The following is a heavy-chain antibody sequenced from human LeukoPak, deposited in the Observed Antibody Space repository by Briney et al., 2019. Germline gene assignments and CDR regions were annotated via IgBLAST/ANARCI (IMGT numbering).Heavy chain of an antibody. D-gene: IGHD3-22*01. CDR1: GFSFKTYG. J-gene: IGHJ4*02. V-gene: IGHV3-33*01. Sequence: GGSLRLSCVASGFSFKTYGFHWVRQAPGKGPEWLAVLRFDGTTIYYADSVVGRFTVSRDTSKNTAYLQMNSLTVEDTAIYYCARDQNYYDSSGYPGYWGQGTLVTVSS. CDR3: ARDQNYYDSSGYPGY. CDR2: LRFDGTTI.